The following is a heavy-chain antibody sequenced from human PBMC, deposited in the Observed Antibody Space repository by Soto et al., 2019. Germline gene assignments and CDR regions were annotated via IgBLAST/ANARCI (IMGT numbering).Heavy chain of an antibody. Sequence: PSETLSLTCPVSGGSISSGNYYWSWIRQPPGKGLEWIGYIYYSGSTYYNPSLKSRVTISVDTSKNQFSLKLSSVTAADTAVYYCAKDAGSVAGPFDYWGQGTLVTVSS. J-gene: IGHJ4*02. D-gene: IGHD6-19*01. CDR3: AKDAGSVAGPFDY. V-gene: IGHV4-30-4*01. CDR2: IYYSGST. CDR1: GGSISSGNYY.